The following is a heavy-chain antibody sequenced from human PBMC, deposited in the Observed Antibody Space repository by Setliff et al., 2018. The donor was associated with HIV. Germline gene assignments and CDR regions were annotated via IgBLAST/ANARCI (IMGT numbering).Heavy chain of an antibody. D-gene: IGHD5-18*01. V-gene: IGHV4-59*11. J-gene: IGHJ4*02. Sequence: ETLSLTCTVSGGSISSHYWTWIRQPPGRGLEWIGYIDYSGSTNQNPSLKSRVTMSVDTSKNQFSLRLSSVTAADTATYYCARVPRQLLKGAAAYFDYWGQGILVTVSS. CDR1: GGSISSHY. CDR2: IDYSGST. CDR3: ARVPRQLLKGAAAYFDY.